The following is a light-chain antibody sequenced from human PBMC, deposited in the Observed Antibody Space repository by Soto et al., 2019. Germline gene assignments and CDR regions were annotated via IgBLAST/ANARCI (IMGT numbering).Light chain of an antibody. J-gene: IGKJ4*01. Sequence: DIQMTQSPSTLSASVGDRVTITCRASQSLNSLLAWYQQKPGKAPKLLIYAASSLQSGVPSRFSGIGSGTDFTLTINSLQPEDFATYYCQQADSFPLTFGGGTKVDIK. CDR1: QSLNSL. CDR3: QQADSFPLT. V-gene: IGKV1-12*01. CDR2: AAS.